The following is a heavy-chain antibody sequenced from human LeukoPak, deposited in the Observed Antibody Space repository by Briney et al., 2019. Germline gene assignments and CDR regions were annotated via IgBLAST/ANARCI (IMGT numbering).Heavy chain of an antibody. Sequence: GGSLRLSCAASGFIISTYYMTWVRQAPGKGLEWVAVISYDGSNKYYADSVKGRFTISRDNSKNTLYLQMNSLRAEDTAVYYCARDRYGDYGDFDYWGQGTLVTVSS. V-gene: IGHV3-30*03. CDR1: GFIISTYY. D-gene: IGHD4-17*01. CDR2: ISYDGSNK. CDR3: ARDRYGDYGDFDY. J-gene: IGHJ4*02.